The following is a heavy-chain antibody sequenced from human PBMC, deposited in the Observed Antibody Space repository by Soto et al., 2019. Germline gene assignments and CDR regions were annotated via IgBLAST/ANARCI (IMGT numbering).Heavy chain of an antibody. CDR1: GFTFSSYS. CDR2: ISSSSSYI. CDR3: ARDLGKPPYYYGMDV. Sequence: GGSLRLSCAASGFTFSSYSMNWVRQAPGKGLEWVSSISSSSSYIYYADSVKGRFTISRDNAKNSLYLQMNSLRAEDTAVYYCARDLGKPPYYYGMDVWGQGTMVTVSS. J-gene: IGHJ6*02. V-gene: IGHV3-21*01.